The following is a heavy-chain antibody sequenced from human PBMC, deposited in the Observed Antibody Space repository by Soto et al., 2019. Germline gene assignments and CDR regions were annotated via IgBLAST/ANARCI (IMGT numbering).Heavy chain of an antibody. CDR3: ARAGIQLWSTIDY. J-gene: IGHJ4*02. CDR2: ISYDGSNK. CDR1: GFTFSSYA. V-gene: IGHV3-30-3*01. Sequence: GGSLRLSCAASGFTFSSYAMHWVRQAPGKGLEWVAVISYDGSNKYYADSVKGRFTISRDNSKNTLYLQMNSLRAEDTAVYYWARAGIQLWSTIDYWGQGTLVTVS. D-gene: IGHD5-18*01.